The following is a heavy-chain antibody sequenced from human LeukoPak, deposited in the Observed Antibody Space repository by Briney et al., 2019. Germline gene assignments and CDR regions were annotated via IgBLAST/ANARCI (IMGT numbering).Heavy chain of an antibody. V-gene: IGHV3-33*01. CDR2: IWYDGSNK. J-gene: IGHJ4*02. Sequence: GGSLRLSCAASGFTFRSYGMHWVRQAPGKGLEWVAVIWYDGSNKYYADSVKGRLTIPKDNSNNTLYLQMNSLRAEDTAVYYCVRDTGSESSGFDYWGQGTLVTVSS. CDR3: VRDTGSESSGFDY. D-gene: IGHD6-25*01. CDR1: GFTFRSYG.